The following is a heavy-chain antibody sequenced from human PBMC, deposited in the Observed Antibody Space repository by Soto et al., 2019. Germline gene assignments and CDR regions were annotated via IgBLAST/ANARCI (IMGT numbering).Heavy chain of an antibody. J-gene: IGHJ5*02. D-gene: IGHD3-10*01. Sequence: PPETLSLTCTVSGGSISSGGYYWSWIRQHPVKGLEWIGYIYYSGSTYYNPSLKSRVTISVDTYKNQFSQKLSSVTAADTAVYYCARRRSPYYGSGSYYWFDPWGQGTLVTVSS. V-gene: IGHV4-31*03. CDR3: ARRRSPYYGSGSYYWFDP. CDR1: GGSISSGGYY. CDR2: IYYSGST.